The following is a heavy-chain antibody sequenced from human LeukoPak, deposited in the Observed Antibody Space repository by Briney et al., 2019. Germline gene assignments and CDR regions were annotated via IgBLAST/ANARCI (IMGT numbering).Heavy chain of an antibody. J-gene: IGHJ5*02. CDR3: ARDRGSLGWFDP. D-gene: IGHD2-15*01. CDR2: IYYSGST. CDR1: GGSISSYY. V-gene: IGHV4-59*01. Sequence: PSETLSLTCTVSGGSISSYYWSWIRQPPGKGLEWIGYIYYSGSTNYNPSLKSRVTISVDTSKNQFSLKLSSVTAADTAVYYCARDRGSLGWFDPWGQGTLVTVSS.